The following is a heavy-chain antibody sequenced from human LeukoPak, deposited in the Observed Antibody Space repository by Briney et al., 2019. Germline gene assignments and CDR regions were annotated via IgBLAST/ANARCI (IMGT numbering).Heavy chain of an antibody. CDR1: GFTFSSYW. J-gene: IGHJ1*01. CDR2: INTDGSST. D-gene: IGHD6-13*01. CDR3: TRDQSSSWTEYFQH. Sequence: GGSLRLSCAASGFTFSSYWMHWVRQAPGKGLVWVSRINTDGSSTSYADSVKGRFTISRDDSKNTLYLQMNSLRAEDTAVYYCTRDQSSSWTEYFQHWGQGTLVTVSS. V-gene: IGHV3-74*01.